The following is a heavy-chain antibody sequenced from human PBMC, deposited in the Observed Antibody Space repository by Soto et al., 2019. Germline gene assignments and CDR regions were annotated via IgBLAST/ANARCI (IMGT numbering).Heavy chain of an antibody. V-gene: IGHV1-3*01. CDR1: GYTFTTYA. CDR3: ARGLAVVPVVGARAVDF. D-gene: IGHD3-3*01. CDR2: INAGNGNT. Sequence: ASVKVSCKASGYTFTTYAIHWVRQAPGGSLEWMGWINAGNGNTKFSPKFQGRVTISRDTSASTAYMDLGSLTSEYTALYYCARGLAVVPVVGARAVDFWGQGTLVTVSS. J-gene: IGHJ4*02.